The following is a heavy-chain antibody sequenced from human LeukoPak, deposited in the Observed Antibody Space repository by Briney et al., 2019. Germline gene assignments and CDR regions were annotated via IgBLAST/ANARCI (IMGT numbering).Heavy chain of an antibody. V-gene: IGHV3-30-3*01. J-gene: IGHJ4*02. D-gene: IGHD6-19*01. Sequence: GGSLRLSCAASGFTFSSYAMHWVRQAPGKGLEWVAIISYDGSNKYYADSVKGRFTISRDNSKNTLSLQMNSLRAEDTAVYYCAREADSSGWPFDSWGQGTLVIGS. CDR3: AREADSSGWPFDS. CDR2: ISYDGSNK. CDR1: GFTFSSYA.